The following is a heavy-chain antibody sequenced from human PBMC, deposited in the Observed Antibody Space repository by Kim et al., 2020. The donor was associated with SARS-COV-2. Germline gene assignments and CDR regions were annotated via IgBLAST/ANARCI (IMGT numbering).Heavy chain of an antibody. CDR1: GGTFSSYA. CDR2: IIPIFGTA. D-gene: IGHD6-19*01. V-gene: IGHV1-69*13. CDR3: ARVPLGAVGYSSGRGRNWFDP. J-gene: IGHJ5*02. Sequence: SVKVSCKASGGTFSSYAISWVRQAPGQGLEWMGGIIPIFGTANYAQKFQGRVTITADESTSTAYMELSSLRSEDTAVYYCARVPLGAVGYSSGRGRNWFDPWGQGTLVTVSS.